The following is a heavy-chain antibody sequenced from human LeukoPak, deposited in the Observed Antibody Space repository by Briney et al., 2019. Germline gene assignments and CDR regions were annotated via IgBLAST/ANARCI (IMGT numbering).Heavy chain of an antibody. D-gene: IGHD3-10*01. CDR1: GGSFSGYS. CDR3: ARRTTYYYGSGSSPFDP. Sequence: PSETLSLTCAVYGGSFSGYSWCWIRQPPGKGLEWIGEINHSGSTNYNPSLKSRVTISVDTSKNQFSLKLSSVTAADTAVYYCARRTTYYYGSGSSPFDPWGQGTLVTVSS. J-gene: IGHJ5*02. CDR2: INHSGST. V-gene: IGHV4-34*01.